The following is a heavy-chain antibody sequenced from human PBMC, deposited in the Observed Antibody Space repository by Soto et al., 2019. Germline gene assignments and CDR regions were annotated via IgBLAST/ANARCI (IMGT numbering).Heavy chain of an antibody. V-gene: IGHV3-66*01. Sequence: HPGGSLRLSCAASGFTVSSNYMSWVRQAPGKGLEWVSVIYSGGSTYYADSVKGRFTISRDNSKNTLYLQMNSLRAEDTAVYYCARDLHDYIWGSYPGGFDIWGQGTMVTVSS. CDR1: GFTVSSNY. CDR2: IYSGGST. D-gene: IGHD3-16*02. J-gene: IGHJ3*02. CDR3: ARDLHDYIWGSYPGGFDI.